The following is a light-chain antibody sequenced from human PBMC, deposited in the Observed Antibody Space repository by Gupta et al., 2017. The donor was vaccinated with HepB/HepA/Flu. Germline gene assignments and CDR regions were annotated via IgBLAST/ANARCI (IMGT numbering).Light chain of an antibody. CDR2: GKN. J-gene: IGLJ3*02. CDR1: SLRTYY. V-gene: IGLV3-19*01. Sequence: SSELTQDPAVSVALGQTVRITCQGDSLRTYYASWYQQKPGQAPVLVMYGKNNRPSGIPDRFSGSYSRDTASLTSAGAQAEDEADYYCNSRDSSDNHVLFGGGTELTVL. CDR3: NSRDSSDNHVL.